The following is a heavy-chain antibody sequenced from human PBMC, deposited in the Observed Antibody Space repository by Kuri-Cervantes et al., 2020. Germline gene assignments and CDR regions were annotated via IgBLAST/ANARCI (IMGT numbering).Heavy chain of an antibody. CDR2: IKQDGSDK. CDR1: GFTVSSYW. J-gene: IGHJ6*03. CDR3: ARGLGGYDFWSGYLQNYYYYMDV. D-gene: IGHD3-3*01. Sequence: GGSLRLSCVGSGFTVSSYWMSWVRQAPGKGLEWVANIKQDGSDKYYVDSVKGRFTISRDNAKNSLYLQMNSLRAEDTAVYYCARGLGGYDFWSGYLQNYYYYMDVWGKGTTVTVSS. V-gene: IGHV3-7*01.